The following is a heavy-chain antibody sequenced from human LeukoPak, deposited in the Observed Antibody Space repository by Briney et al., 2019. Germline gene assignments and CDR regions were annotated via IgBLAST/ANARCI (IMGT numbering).Heavy chain of an antibody. CDR1: GYSISSGYF. D-gene: IGHD1-26*01. Sequence: SETLSLTCAVSGYSISSGYFWGWIRQPPGKGLEWIGSIYYSGSTYYNPSLKSRVTISVDTSKNQFSLKLSSVTAADTAVYYCARLSDLRGAFDYWGQGTLVTVSS. J-gene: IGHJ4*02. CDR2: IYYSGST. V-gene: IGHV4-38-2*01. CDR3: ARLSDLRGAFDY.